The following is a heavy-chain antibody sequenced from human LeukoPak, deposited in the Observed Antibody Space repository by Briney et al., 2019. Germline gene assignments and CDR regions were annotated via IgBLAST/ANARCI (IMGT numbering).Heavy chain of an antibody. J-gene: IGHJ5*02. V-gene: IGHV3-48*04. CDR1: GLTFSSDS. D-gene: IGHD6-13*01. CDR3: ARDLRSSNWYRLDWFDP. Sequence: GSLRLSCAASGLTFSSDSMSWVRQAPGEGLEWIAYISSAGSPKFYADSVKGRFTISRDNAKNTLYLQMNSLRAEDTAVYYCARDLRSSNWYRLDWFDPWGQGTLVTVSS. CDR2: ISSAGSPK.